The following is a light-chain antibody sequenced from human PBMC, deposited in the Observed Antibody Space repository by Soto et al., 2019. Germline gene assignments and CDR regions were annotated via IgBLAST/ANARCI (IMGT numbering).Light chain of an antibody. J-gene: IGKJ5*01. CDR2: VAS. CDR1: QSISRY. V-gene: IGKV1-39*01. Sequence: DIQMTQSPSLVSASVGDRVTITCRASQSISRYLNWYQQKPGKAPNLLIYVASSLQSEVPSRFSGGGSGTDFTLTISSLQPEDFATYYCQQSYSTPHFGQGTRLEIK. CDR3: QQSYSTPH.